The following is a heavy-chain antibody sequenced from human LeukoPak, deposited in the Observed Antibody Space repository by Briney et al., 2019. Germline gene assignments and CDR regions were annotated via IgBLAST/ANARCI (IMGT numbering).Heavy chain of an antibody. Sequence: SETLSLTCTVSGGSISGYYWSWIRQPPGKGLEWIGYIYYSGNTNYNPSLKSRVTISVDTSRNKFSLKLTSVTAADTAVYYCARHPFATPFDYWGRGTLLTVSS. CDR1: GGSISGYY. V-gene: IGHV4-59*08. J-gene: IGHJ4*02. D-gene: IGHD2-15*01. CDR2: IYYSGNT. CDR3: ARHPFATPFDY.